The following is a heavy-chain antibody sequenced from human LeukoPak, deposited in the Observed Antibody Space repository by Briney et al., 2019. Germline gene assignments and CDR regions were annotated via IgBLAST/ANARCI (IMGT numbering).Heavy chain of an antibody. CDR2: ISNSGGST. CDR3: AKLRGPYSSGWFWDY. D-gene: IGHD6-19*01. CDR1: GFTFNSYA. J-gene: IGHJ4*02. V-gene: IGHV3-23*01. Sequence: GGSLRLSCAASGFTFNSYAMSWVRQAPGKGLEWVSTISNSGGSTYYADSVKGRFTISRDNSKNTLYLQMNSLRAEDTAVYYCAKLRGPYSSGWFWDYWGQGTLVTVSS.